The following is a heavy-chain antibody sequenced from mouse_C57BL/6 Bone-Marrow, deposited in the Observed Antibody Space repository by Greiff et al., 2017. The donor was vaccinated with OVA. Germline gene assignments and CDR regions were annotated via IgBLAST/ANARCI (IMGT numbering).Heavy chain of an antibody. Sequence: QVQLQQSGAELVRPGTSVKLSCKASGYTFTNYWMHWVKQRPGQGLEWIGVIAPSDSSINYNQKFKGRATLTVDTSSSTAYMHLSRLTSEDSAVYYCAHYGSRLYLHYWGQGTSLTVSA. CDR3: AHYGSRLYLHY. CDR1: GYTFTNYW. J-gene: IGHJ2*02. D-gene: IGHD1-1*01. CDR2: IAPSDSSI. V-gene: IGHV1-59*01.